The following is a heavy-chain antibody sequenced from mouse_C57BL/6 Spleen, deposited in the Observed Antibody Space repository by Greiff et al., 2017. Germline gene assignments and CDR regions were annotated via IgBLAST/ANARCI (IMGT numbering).Heavy chain of an antibody. J-gene: IGHJ4*01. D-gene: IGHD2-3*01. Sequence: QVQLQQPGAELVKPGASVKMSCKASGYTFTSYWITWVNQRPGKGLEWIGDIYPGSGSTNYNEKFKSKATLTVDTSSSTAYMQLSSLTSEDSAVYYCARGDDAYYYALDYWGQGTSVTVSA. CDR1: GYTFTSYW. CDR3: ARGDDAYYYALDY. CDR2: IYPGSGST. V-gene: IGHV1-55*01.